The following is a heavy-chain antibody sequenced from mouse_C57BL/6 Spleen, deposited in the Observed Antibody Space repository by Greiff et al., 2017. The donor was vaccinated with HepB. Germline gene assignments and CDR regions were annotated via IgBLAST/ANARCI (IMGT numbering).Heavy chain of an antibody. CDR2: INPNYGTT. V-gene: IGHV1-39*01. CDR1: GYSFTDYN. J-gene: IGHJ2*01. CDR3: ARGRDGYSYYFDY. Sequence: EVQLQQSGPELVKPGASVKISCKASGYSFTDYNMNWVKQSNGKSLEWIGVINPNYGTTNYNQKFKGKSTLTVDKSSSTAYMQLSSLTSEDSAVYYCARGRDGYSYYFDYWGQGTTLTVSS. D-gene: IGHD2-3*01.